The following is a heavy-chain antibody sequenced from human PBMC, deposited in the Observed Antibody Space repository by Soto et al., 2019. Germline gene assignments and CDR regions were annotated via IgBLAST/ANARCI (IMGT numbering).Heavy chain of an antibody. D-gene: IGHD1-26*01. V-gene: IGHV4-61*01. CDR3: VRELLRGRTEGFDP. CDR2: IYYSGST. Sequence: SETLSLTCTVSGCSVSRGSYYWGWILQPPGKGLEWIGYIYYSGSTNYNPSLKSRVTISVDTSKNQFSLKLSSVTAADTAVYYWVRELLRGRTEGFDPWGQGTLVPVDS. J-gene: IGHJ5*02. CDR1: GCSVSRGSYY.